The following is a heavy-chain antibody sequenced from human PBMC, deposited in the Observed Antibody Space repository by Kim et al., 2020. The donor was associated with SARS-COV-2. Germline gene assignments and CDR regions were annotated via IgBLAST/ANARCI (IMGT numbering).Heavy chain of an antibody. Sequence: ASVKVSCKASGYTFTNYAINWVRQAPGQGLEWMGWINTDTGNPTYAQAFTGRFVFSVDTSVSTTYLQISSLKADDTALYYCARVIWGSYRYTDSWGQGTLVTVSS. CDR1: GYTFTNYA. J-gene: IGHJ4*02. V-gene: IGHV7-4-1*02. CDR2: INTDTGNP. D-gene: IGHD3-16*02. CDR3: ARVIWGSYRYTDS.